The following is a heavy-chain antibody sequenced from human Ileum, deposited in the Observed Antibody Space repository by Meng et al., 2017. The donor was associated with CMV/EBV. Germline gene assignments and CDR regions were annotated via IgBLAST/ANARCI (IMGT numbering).Heavy chain of an antibody. Sequence: SETLSLTCTVSGGSIINYYWSWIRQTPGRGLEWLGYVYSSGSTNYNPSLSSRVTMSADTSKNAFSLKLSSVTAADTAVYYCARDLIGYYDFWSGYYWDYWGQGTLVTVSS. D-gene: IGHD3-3*01. J-gene: IGHJ4*02. CDR3: ARDLIGYYDFWSGYYWDY. V-gene: IGHV4-59*01. CDR2: VYSSGST. CDR1: GGSIINYY.